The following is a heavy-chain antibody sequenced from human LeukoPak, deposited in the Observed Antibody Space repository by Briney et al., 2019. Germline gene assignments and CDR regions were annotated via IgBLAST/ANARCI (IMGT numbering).Heavy chain of an antibody. V-gene: IGHV4-38-2*02. CDR1: GYSISSGYY. D-gene: IGHD1-26*01. CDR3: ARDIGGSYWGIDY. J-gene: IGHJ4*02. Sequence: SETLSLTCSVSGYSISSGYYWGWIRQPPGKGLEWIGTISHSGSTYYNPSLKSRVTISLDTSKNQFSLKLSSVTAADTAVYYCARDIGGSYWGIDYWGQGTLVTVSS. CDR2: ISHSGST.